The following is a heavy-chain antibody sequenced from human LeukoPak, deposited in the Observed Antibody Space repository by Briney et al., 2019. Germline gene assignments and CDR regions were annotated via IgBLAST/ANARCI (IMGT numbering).Heavy chain of an antibody. CDR1: GFIFSNAW. CDR2: IKSKTDEGKT. Sequence: GGSLRLSCAASGFIFSNAWMNWVRQAPGKGLEWVGRIKSKTDEGKTDYAAPVKGRFTISRDDSKNTLYLQMNSLKTEDTAVYYCTTTHWDYGSGNDYWGQGTLVTVSS. V-gene: IGHV3-15*05. CDR3: TTTHWDYGSGNDY. J-gene: IGHJ4*02. D-gene: IGHD3-10*01.